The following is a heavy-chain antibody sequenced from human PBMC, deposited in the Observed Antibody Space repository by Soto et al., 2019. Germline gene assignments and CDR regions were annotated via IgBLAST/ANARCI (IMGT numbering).Heavy chain of an antibody. D-gene: IGHD3-9*01. CDR3: ARHVRDYDILTATIMGGYFDY. CDR2: IYYSGST. CDR1: GGSISSSSYY. Sequence: KPSETLSLTCTVSGGSISSSSYYWVWIRQPPGKGLEWIGSIYYSGSTYYNPSLKSRVTISVDTSKNQFSLKLSSVTAADTAVYYCARHVRDYDILTATIMGGYFDYWGQGTLVTVSS. J-gene: IGHJ4*02. V-gene: IGHV4-39*01.